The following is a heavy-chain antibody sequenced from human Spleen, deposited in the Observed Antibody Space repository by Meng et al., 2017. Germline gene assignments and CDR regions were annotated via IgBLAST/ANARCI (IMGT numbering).Heavy chain of an antibody. V-gene: IGHV3-23*01. D-gene: IGHD3-16*02. CDR1: GFTFGTYA. J-gene: IGHJ4*02. CDR2: ISGGGRST. Sequence: GESLKISCAASGFTFGTYAMTWVRQAPGKGLECVSVISGGGRSTYYADSVKGRFTISRDTSKNTLFLQMNSLRAEDTAIYYCAKGGMGYTLTYYFDYWGQGTLVTVSS. CDR3: AKGGMGYTLTYYFDY.